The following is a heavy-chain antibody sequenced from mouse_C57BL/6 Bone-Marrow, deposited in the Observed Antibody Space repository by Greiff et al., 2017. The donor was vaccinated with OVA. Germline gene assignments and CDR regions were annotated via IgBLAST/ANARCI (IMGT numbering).Heavy chain of an antibody. V-gene: IGHV1-50*01. CDR3: ARWYGNCYYAMDY. CDR2: IDPSDSYT. Sequence: VQLKQPGAELVKPGASVKLSCKASGYTFTSYWMQWVKQRPGQGLEWIGEIDPSDSYTNYNQKFKGKATLTVDTSSSTAYMQLSSLTSEDSAVYYCARWYGNCYYAMDYWGQGTSVTVSS. J-gene: IGHJ4*01. CDR1: GYTFTSYW. D-gene: IGHD2-10*02.